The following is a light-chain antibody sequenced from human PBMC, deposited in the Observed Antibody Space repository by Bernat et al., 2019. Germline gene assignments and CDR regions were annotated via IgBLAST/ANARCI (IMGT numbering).Light chain of an antibody. CDR2: KDT. V-gene: IGLV3-25*02. J-gene: IGLJ2*01. Sequence: SYELTQPPSVSVSPGQTARITCSGDALSKQYAYWYQQKPGQAPVLVIYKDTERPSGIPERFSGSSSGTTVTLTIRGVQAEEEADYYCQSADNSGIFVGFGGGTKLTVL. CDR1: ALSKQY. CDR3: QSADNSGIFVG.